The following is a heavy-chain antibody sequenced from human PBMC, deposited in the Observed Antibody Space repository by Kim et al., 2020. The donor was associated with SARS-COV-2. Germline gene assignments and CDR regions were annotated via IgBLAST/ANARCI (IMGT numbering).Heavy chain of an antibody. D-gene: IGHD2-15*01. Sequence: GNTGYAQKFQGRVTMTRNTSISTAYMELSSLISEDTAVYYCARGLRGVVYWGQGTLVTVSS. J-gene: IGHJ4*02. CDR3: ARGLRGVVY. CDR2: GNT. V-gene: IGHV1-8*01.